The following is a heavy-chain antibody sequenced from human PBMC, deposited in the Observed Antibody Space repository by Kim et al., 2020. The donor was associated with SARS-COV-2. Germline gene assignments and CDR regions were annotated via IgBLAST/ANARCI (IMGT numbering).Heavy chain of an antibody. D-gene: IGHD3-3*01. CDR2: ISSSSSYI. CDR1: GFTFSSYS. CDR3: ARAPPPYDFWSGNNAASYYYYGMDV. J-gene: IGHJ6*02. Sequence: GGSLRLSCAASGFTFSSYSMNWVRQAPGKGLEWVSSISSSSSYIYYADSVKGRFTISRDNAKNSLYLQMNSLRAEDTAVYYCARAPPPYDFWSGNNAASYYYYGMDVWGQGTTVTVSS. V-gene: IGHV3-21*01.